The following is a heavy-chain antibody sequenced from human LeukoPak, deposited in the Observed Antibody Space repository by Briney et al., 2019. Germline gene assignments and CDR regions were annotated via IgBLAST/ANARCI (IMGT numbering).Heavy chain of an antibody. CDR1: GFTFSNYT. D-gene: IGHD2-15*01. CDR3: AKGRGYCTGGSCYSDN. CDR2: ISGIDDGP. Sequence: GGSLRLSCTASGFTFSNYTISGVRQAPGKGLEWASTISGIDDGPYYADPVRGRFPISRDNSKNTLYLQMNSLRVEDTAIYYCAKGRGYCTGGSCYSDNWGQGTLVTVSS. J-gene: IGHJ4*02. V-gene: IGHV3-23*01.